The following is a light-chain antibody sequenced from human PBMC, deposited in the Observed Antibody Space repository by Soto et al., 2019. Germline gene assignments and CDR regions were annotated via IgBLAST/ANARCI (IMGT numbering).Light chain of an antibody. CDR2: GNS. Sequence: QSVLTQPPSVSGAPGQRVTISCTGTNANIGAVYGVHWYQKLPGTAPKVLIYGNSYRPSGVPDRFSGSKSGTSASLAISGLRSDDEATYYCVAWDDTLDAQVFGGGTKLTVL. CDR3: VAWDDTLDAQV. CDR1: NANIGAVYG. V-gene: IGLV1-40*01. J-gene: IGLJ3*02.